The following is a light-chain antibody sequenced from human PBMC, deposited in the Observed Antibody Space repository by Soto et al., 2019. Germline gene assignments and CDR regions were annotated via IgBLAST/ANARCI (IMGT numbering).Light chain of an antibody. J-gene: IGKJ4*01. Sequence: EIVMTQSPATLSVSPGERATLSCRASQSVTSNLAWYQQKPGQPPRRLIYGASTRATGIPARFSGSGPGTEFTLTISSLQSEDFAVYYCQQYNNWPLTFGGGTKVEIK. CDR3: QQYNNWPLT. V-gene: IGKV3-15*01. CDR2: GAS. CDR1: QSVTSN.